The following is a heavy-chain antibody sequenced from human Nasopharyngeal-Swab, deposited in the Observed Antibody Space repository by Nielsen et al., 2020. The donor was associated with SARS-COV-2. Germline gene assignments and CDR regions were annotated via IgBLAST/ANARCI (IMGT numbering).Heavy chain of an antibody. V-gene: IGHV4-34*01. D-gene: IGHD3-22*01. Sequence: WIRQPPGKGLEWIGEINHSGSTNYNPSLKSRVTISVDRSKNQFSLKLSSVTAADTAVYYCARAYDSSHNWFDPWGQGTLVTVSS. CDR3: ARAYDSSHNWFDP. J-gene: IGHJ5*02. CDR2: INHSGST.